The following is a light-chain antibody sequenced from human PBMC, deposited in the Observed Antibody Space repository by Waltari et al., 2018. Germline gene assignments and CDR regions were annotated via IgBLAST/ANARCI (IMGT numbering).Light chain of an antibody. Sequence: QSALTQPASVSGSPGQSITISCTGTSSDIGRYNYVSWFQQHPGKAPNLMIYDFRNRPSGVSIRFSGSKSDYTASLTISELQAEDEAVYFCNSFTGSNTVIFGGGTKLTV. CDR3: NSFTGSNTVI. J-gene: IGLJ2*01. V-gene: IGLV2-14*03. CDR2: DFR. CDR1: SSDIGRYNY.